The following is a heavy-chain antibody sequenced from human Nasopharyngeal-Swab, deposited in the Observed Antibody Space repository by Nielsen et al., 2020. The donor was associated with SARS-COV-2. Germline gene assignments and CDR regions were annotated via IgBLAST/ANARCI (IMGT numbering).Heavy chain of an antibody. V-gene: IGHV3-21*01. J-gene: IGHJ6*02. D-gene: IGHD2-2*01. CDR3: ARDPPVPVDYYYGMDV. CDR2: ISSSSSYI. CDR1: GFSFSSYS. Sequence: GGSLRLSCAASGFSFSSYSMNWVRHAPGKGLEWVSSISSSSSYIYYADSVKGRFTISRDNAKNSLYLQMNSLRAEDTAVYYCARDPPVPVDYYYGMDVWGQGTTVTVSS.